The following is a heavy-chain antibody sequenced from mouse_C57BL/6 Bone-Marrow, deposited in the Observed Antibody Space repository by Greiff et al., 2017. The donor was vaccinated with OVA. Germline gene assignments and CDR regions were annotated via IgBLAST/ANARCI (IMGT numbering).Heavy chain of an antibody. J-gene: IGHJ1*03. CDR1: GFNIKDYY. CDR2: IDPEDGDT. D-gene: IGHD1-1*01. CDR3: TTLTTVVPYWYFEV. V-gene: IGHV14-1*01. Sequence: EVQLQQSGAELVRPGASVKLSCTASGFNIKDYYMHWVKQRPEQGLEWIGRIDPEDGDTEYAPKFQGKATMTADTSSNTAYLQLSSLTSEDTAVYYCTTLTTVVPYWYFEVWGTGTTVTVSS.